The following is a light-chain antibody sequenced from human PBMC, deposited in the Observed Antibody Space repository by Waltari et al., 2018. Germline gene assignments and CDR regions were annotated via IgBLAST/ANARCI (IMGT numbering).Light chain of an antibody. J-gene: IGKJ2*03. CDR3: QQYYETPVS. CDR1: QSVSNF. CDR2: DAS. Sequence: EVVLTHSPGTLSLSPGDRATLSCRASQSVSNFLAWYQQKPGQAPRLLIYDASNRATGIPDRFSGSGSGTDFTLTISRLEPEEFAVYYCQQYYETPVSFGQGTKMEIK. V-gene: IGKV3-20*01.